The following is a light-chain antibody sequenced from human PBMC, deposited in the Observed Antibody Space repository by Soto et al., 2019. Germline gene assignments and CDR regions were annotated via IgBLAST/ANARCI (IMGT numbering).Light chain of an antibody. J-gene: IGKJ1*01. CDR3: QQYGSSPRT. Sequence: EIVLTQSPGTLSLSPGERGTLSCRASQSVSSIYLAWYQQKPGQAPRLLIYAASSRATGIPDGFSGSGSGTDFTITISRLEAEDFAVYYCQQYGSSPRTFGQGTKVEIK. CDR2: AAS. V-gene: IGKV3-20*01. CDR1: QSVSSIY.